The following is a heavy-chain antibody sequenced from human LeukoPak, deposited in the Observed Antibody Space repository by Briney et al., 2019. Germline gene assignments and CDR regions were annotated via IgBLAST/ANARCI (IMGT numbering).Heavy chain of an antibody. V-gene: IGHV5-51*01. CDR3: ARRSSGGSYWD. CDR1: GYSFTSYW. Sequence: GESLKISCKGSGYSFTSYWIAWVRQMPGKGLEWMAIIYPGDSETRYSPSFQGQVTNSADKSITTAYLQWSSLKASDTAMYYCARRSSGGSYWDWGQGTLVTVSS. D-gene: IGHD1-26*01. CDR2: IYPGDSET. J-gene: IGHJ4*02.